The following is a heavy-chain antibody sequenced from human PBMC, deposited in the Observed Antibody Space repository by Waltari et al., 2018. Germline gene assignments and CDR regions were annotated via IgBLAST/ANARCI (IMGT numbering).Heavy chain of an antibody. D-gene: IGHD3-9*01. Sequence: QVQLVQSGAEVKKPGSSVKVSCKASGGTFSSYAISWVRQAPGQGLEWMGWINPNSGGTNYAQKFQGRVTMTRDTSISTAYMELSRLRSDDTAVYYCAREGYYDILTGYSTPGDYWGQGTLVTVSS. V-gene: IGHV1-2*02. CDR2: INPNSGGT. CDR1: GGTFSSYA. J-gene: IGHJ4*02. CDR3: AREGYYDILTGYSTPGDY.